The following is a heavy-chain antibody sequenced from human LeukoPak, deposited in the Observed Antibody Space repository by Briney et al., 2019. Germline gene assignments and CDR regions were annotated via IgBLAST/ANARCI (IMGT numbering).Heavy chain of an antibody. CDR2: ISSSSSYT. D-gene: IGHD2-15*01. J-gene: IGHJ4*02. V-gene: IGHV3-11*03. CDR1: GFTFSDYY. CDR3: ATGAAKYYFDC. Sequence: GGSLRLSCAASGFTFSDYYMSWIRQAPGKGLEWVSYISSSSSYTNYADSVKGRFTISRDNAKNSLYLQMNSLRAEDTAVYYCATGAAKYYFDCWGQGTLVTVSS.